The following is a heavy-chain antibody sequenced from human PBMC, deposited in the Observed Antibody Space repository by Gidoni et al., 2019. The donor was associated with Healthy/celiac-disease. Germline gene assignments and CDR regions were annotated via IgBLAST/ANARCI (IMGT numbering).Heavy chain of an antibody. Sequence: EVQLVESGGGLIQPGGSLRLSCAASGFTVSSNYMSWVRQAPGKGLEWVSVIYSGGSTYYADSVKGRFTIYRDNSKNTLYLQMNSLRAEDTAVYYCAREADYGDYENYGMDVWGQGITVTVSS. CDR1: GFTVSSNY. D-gene: IGHD4-17*01. V-gene: IGHV3-53*01. J-gene: IGHJ6*02. CDR2: IYSGGST. CDR3: AREADYGDYENYGMDV.